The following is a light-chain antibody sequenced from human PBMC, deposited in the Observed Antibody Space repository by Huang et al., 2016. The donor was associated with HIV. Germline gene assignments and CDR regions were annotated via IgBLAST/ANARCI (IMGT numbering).Light chain of an antibody. V-gene: IGKV3-20*01. CDR1: QTVSSRS. Sequence: IVLTQSPGSLSLSPGERATLSCRANQTVSSRSLAWDQQKPGQAPSVLMYGASSRATGIPDRFSGSGSGTDFALTISGLEPEDFVVYYCQQYGRSPPTFGRGTKLEIK. CDR3: QQYGRSPPT. J-gene: IGKJ2*01. CDR2: GAS.